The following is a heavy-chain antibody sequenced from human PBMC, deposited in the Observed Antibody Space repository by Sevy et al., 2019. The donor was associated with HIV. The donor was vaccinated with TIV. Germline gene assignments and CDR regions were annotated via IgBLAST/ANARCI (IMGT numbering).Heavy chain of an antibody. Sequence: SVKVSCKASGFTFTSSAVQWVRQARGQRLEWIGWIVVGSGNTNYAQKFQETVTITRDMSTSTAYLELSSLRSEDTAVYYCAAPREGYCSSTSCYVDYYYYYGMDVWGQRTTVTVSS. D-gene: IGHD2-2*01. CDR1: GFTFTSSA. CDR3: AAPREGYCSSTSCYVDYYYYYGMDV. V-gene: IGHV1-58*01. CDR2: IVVGSGNT. J-gene: IGHJ6*02.